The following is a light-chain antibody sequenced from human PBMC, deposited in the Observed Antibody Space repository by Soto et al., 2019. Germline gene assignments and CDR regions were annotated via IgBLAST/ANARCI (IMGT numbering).Light chain of an antibody. CDR1: GSNIGAGYD. CDR2: GNS. Sequence: QSVLTQPPSVSGAPGQRVTISCTGSGSNIGAGYDVHWYQQLPGTAPKLLIYGNSNRPSGVPDRFSGSKSGTSASLAITGLQAEDEADYYCQSYDSSLSGPRVFGGGTKVTVL. V-gene: IGLV1-40*01. J-gene: IGLJ3*02. CDR3: QSYDSSLSGPRV.